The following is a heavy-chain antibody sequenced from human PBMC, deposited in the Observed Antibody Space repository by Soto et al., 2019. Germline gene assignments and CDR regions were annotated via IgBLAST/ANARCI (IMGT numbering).Heavy chain of an antibody. CDR1: GDSVSSNSVA. V-gene: IGHV6-1*01. Sequence: PSQTLSLTCAISGDSVSSNSVAWNWIRQSPSRGLGWLGRTYYRSKWYKDYAVSVKSRITINSDTSKNQFSLQLNSVTPEDTAVYFCARHIVETIFYWGQGTLVTVSS. D-gene: IGHD5-12*01. CDR2: TYYRSKWYK. CDR3: ARHIVETIFY. J-gene: IGHJ4*02.